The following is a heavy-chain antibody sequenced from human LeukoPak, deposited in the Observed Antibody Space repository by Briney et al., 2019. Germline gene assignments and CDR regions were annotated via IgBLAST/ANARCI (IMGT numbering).Heavy chain of an antibody. D-gene: IGHD3-22*01. Sequence: GGSLRLSCAASGFTFSSYAMSWVRQAPGKGLEWVSAISGSGGSTYYADSVKGRFTISRDNSKNTLYLQMNSLRAEDTAVYYCAKDSSDSSGYHLDYWGQGTLVTASS. J-gene: IGHJ4*02. V-gene: IGHV3-23*01. CDR3: AKDSSDSSGYHLDY. CDR2: ISGSGGST. CDR1: GFTFSSYA.